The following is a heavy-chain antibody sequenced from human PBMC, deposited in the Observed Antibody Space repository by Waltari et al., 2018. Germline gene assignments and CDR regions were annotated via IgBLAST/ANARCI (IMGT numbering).Heavy chain of an antibody. Sequence: QVQLVQSGAEVKKPGASVKVSCKASGYTFTGYYMHWVRQAPGQGLEWMGRINPNSGGTNYAQKFQGRVTMTRDTSISTAYMELSRLRSDDTAVYYCARDRAQLERRSLFDYWGQGTLVTVSS. J-gene: IGHJ4*02. D-gene: IGHD1-1*01. V-gene: IGHV1-2*06. CDR1: GYTFTGYY. CDR3: ARDRAQLERRSLFDY. CDR2: INPNSGGT.